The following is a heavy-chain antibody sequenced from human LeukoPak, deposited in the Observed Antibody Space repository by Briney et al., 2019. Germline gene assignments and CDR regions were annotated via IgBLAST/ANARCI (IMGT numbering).Heavy chain of an antibody. D-gene: IGHD3-22*01. J-gene: IGHJ4*02. CDR1: GFTFSTYA. Sequence: GGSLRLSCAASGFTFSTYAMNWVRQAPGKGLEWVAVISDDGRHNYYADSVKGRFTISRDNSKNTLYLQMNSLRADDTAVYYCARDGGNYYDRSGYYSALAYWGQGTLVTVSS. CDR2: ISDDGRHN. V-gene: IGHV3-30*04. CDR3: ARDGGNYYDRSGYYSALAY.